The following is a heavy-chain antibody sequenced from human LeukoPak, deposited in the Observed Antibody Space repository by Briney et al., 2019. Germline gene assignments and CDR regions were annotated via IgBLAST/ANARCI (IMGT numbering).Heavy chain of an antibody. CDR1: GFTFSSYG. V-gene: IGHV3-30*02. J-gene: IGHJ6*03. CDR3: ARTIAAAPPFYYYYYMDV. CDR2: IRYDGSNK. D-gene: IGHD6-13*01. Sequence: GGCLRLSCAASGFTFSSYGMHWVRQAPGKGLEWVAFIRYDGSNKYYADSVKGRFTISRDNSKNTLYLQMNSLRAEDTAVYYCARTIAAAPPFYYYYYMDVWGKGTTVTVSS.